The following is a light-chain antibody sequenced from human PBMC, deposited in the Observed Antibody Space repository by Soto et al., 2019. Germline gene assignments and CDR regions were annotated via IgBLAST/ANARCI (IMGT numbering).Light chain of an antibody. Sequence: EILLTQSPATLSVSPGDRATLSCRASQTVSSNLAWYQQKPGQSPRLLIYGSSTRATGIPARFSGSGSGTEFTLTISSLQSEDFAVYYCQQYNNWPPGHIGLPREYTFGQGTKVDIK. J-gene: IGKJ2*01. CDR1: QTVSSN. CDR3: QQYNNWPPGHIGLPREYT. V-gene: IGKV3-15*01. CDR2: GSS.